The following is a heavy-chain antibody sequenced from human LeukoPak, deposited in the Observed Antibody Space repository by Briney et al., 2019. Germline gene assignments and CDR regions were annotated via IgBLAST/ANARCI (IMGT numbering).Heavy chain of an antibody. CDR3: AKDHLISVGSFDY. J-gene: IGHJ4*02. CDR1: GFTFSSNA. D-gene: IGHD6-19*01. V-gene: IGHV3-23*01. CDR2: VSGSGDST. Sequence: PGGSLRLSCAASGFTFSSNAMSWVRQAPGKGLEWVSGVSGSGDSTYYADSVKGRFTISRDNSKNTLSLQMNSLRAEDTAVYYCAKDHLISVGSFDYWGQGTLVTVSS.